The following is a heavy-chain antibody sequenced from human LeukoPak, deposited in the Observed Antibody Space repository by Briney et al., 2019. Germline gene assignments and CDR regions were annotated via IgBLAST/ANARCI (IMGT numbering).Heavy chain of an antibody. D-gene: IGHD3-22*01. V-gene: IGHV4-61*02. CDR3: ARGPYSYDSSGAFDI. J-gene: IGHJ3*02. CDR1: GDSISSGDYC. Sequence: SETLSLTCTVSGDSISSGDYCWSWIRQPAGKGLEWIGRISSSGSTNYNPSLKSRVTISVDTSKNQFSLKLSSVTAADTAVSFCARGPYSYDSSGAFDIWGQGTMVTVSS. CDR2: ISSSGST.